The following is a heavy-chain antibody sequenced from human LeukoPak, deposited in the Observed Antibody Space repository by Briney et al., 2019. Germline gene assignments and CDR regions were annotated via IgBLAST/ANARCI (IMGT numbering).Heavy chain of an antibody. CDR2: ISSSSSYI. J-gene: IGHJ5*02. Sequence: SGGSLRLSCAASGFTFSSYSMNWVRQAPGKGLEWVSSISSSSSYIYYADSVKGRFTISRDNAKNSLYLQMNSLRAEDTAVYYCARTFWTTVTNNWFDPWGQGTLVTVSS. V-gene: IGHV3-21*01. CDR3: ARTFWTTVTNNWFDP. D-gene: IGHD4-17*01. CDR1: GFTFSSYS.